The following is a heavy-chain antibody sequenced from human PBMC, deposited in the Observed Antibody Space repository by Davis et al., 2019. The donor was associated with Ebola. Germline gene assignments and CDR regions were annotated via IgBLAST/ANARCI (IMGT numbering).Heavy chain of an antibody. CDR2: IIPLFDTP. CDR1: GGTFSSCA. Sequence: AASVKVSCKVSGGTFSSCALNWVRQAPGQGLEWMGGIIPLFDTPHYAQKFQGRVTMTRDTSITTAYMELSSLSSDDTAVYYCTRGIARRRYGSWFDPWGQGTPVTVSS. CDR3: TRGIARRRYGSWFDP. D-gene: IGHD4-17*01. J-gene: IGHJ5*02. V-gene: IGHV1-69*05.